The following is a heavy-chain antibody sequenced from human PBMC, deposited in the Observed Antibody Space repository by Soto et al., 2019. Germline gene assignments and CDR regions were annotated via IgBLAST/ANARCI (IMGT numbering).Heavy chain of an antibody. CDR3: ARDRDRLLPLNDALEI. Sequence: QVQLVESGGGVVQPGRSLRLSCAASGFTFSSYGMHWVRQAPGKGLEWVAVIWYDGSNKYYADSVKGRFTISRDNSKNTLYLQMNSLRAEDTAVYYCARDRDRLLPLNDALEIWGQGTMVTVSS. CDR1: GFTFSSYG. CDR2: IWYDGSNK. J-gene: IGHJ3*02. V-gene: IGHV3-33*01. D-gene: IGHD3-9*01.